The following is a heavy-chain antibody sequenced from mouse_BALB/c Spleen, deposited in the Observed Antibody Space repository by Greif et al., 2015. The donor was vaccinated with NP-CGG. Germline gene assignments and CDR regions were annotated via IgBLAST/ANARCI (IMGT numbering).Heavy chain of an antibody. Sequence: EVKLMESGAELVKPGASVKLSCTASGFNIKDTYMHWVKQRPEQGLEWIGRIDPANGNTKYDPKFQGKATITADTSSNTAYLQLSSLTSEDTAVYYCARSGRYDDAMDYWGQGTSVTVSS. V-gene: IGHV14-3*02. CDR3: ARSGRYDDAMDY. D-gene: IGHD2-14*01. CDR2: IDPANGNT. J-gene: IGHJ4*01. CDR1: GFNIKDTY.